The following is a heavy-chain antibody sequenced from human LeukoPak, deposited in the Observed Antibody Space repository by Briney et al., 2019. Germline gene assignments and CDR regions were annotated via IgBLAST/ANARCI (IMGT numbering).Heavy chain of an antibody. CDR3: ARNYGGNSNY. Sequence: GGSLRLSCAASGFTFSSYSMNWVRQAPGKGLEWVANIKQDGSEEYYVDSVKGRFTISRDNAKNSLYLQMNSLRAEDTAVYYCARNYGGNSNYWGQGTLVTVSS. CDR1: GFTFSSYS. V-gene: IGHV3-7*04. D-gene: IGHD4-23*01. J-gene: IGHJ4*02. CDR2: IKQDGSEE.